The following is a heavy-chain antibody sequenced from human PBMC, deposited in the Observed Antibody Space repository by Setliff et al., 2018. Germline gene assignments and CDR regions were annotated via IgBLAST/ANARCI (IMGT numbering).Heavy chain of an antibody. CDR3: ATRTFAVIPHSGLGLDYFYGMDV. CDR2: IYKGGST. Sequence: PSETLPSPALCLPTLSALLIIGAGFGSPPGKGLEWIGDIYKGGSTYYNPSLRSRVSMSLDTSKRQVSLNLNSVTAADTGVYYCATRTFAVIPHSGLGLDYFYGMDVWGRGTTVTVSS. D-gene: IGHD2-21*01. J-gene: IGHJ6*02. CDR1: PTLSALLI. V-gene: IGHV4-38-2*01.